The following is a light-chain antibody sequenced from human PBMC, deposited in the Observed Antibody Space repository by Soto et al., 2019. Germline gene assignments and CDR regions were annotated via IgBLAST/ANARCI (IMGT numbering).Light chain of an antibody. CDR2: EVS. CDR1: SSDVGGYIY. CDR3: SSYTSSSSRV. Sequence: QSALTQPASVSGYPGLAITISCTGTSSDVGGYIYVSWYQQHPGKAPKLMIYEVSNRPSGVSNRFSGSKSGNMASLTISGLQAEDEADYYCSSYTSSSSRVFGTGTKVTVL. J-gene: IGLJ1*01. V-gene: IGLV2-14*01.